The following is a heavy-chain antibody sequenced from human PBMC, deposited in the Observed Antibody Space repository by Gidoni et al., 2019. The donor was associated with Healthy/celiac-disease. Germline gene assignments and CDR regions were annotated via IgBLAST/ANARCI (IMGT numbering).Heavy chain of an antibody. D-gene: IGHD6-13*01. V-gene: IGHV7-4-1*02. Sequence: QVQLVQSGSELKKPGVSVQVSCKASGYTFTSYAMNWVRQAPGQGLEWMGWINTNTGNPTYAQGFTGRFVFSLDTSVSTAYLQISSLKAEDTAVYYCARVISSSWYSNDYYYYMDVWGKGTTVTVSS. J-gene: IGHJ6*03. CDR1: GYTFTSYA. CDR3: ARVISSSWYSNDYYYYMDV. CDR2: INTNTGNP.